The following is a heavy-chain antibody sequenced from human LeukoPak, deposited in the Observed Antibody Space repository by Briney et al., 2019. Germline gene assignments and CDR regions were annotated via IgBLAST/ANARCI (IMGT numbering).Heavy chain of an antibody. Sequence: PGGSLRLSCAASGLPFSDFYMSWIRQAPGKGLEWVSYISSSGTTIYYADSVKGRFTISRDNAKNSLYLQMNNLRAEDTAVYYCTRDRWGKYYFDYWGQGTLVTVSS. V-gene: IGHV3-11*01. J-gene: IGHJ4*02. CDR2: ISSSGTTI. D-gene: IGHD7-27*01. CDR3: TRDRWGKYYFDY. CDR1: GLPFSDFY.